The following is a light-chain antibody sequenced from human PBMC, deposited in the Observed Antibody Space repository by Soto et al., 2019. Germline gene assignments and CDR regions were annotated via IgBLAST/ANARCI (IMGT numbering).Light chain of an antibody. Sequence: EIVLTQSPDTLSLSPGERATLSRRASQSVSSSYLAWYQQKPGQAPRLLIYGASRRATGIPDRFSGSGSGTDFTLTISRLEPEDFAVYYCQHYGSSRWTFGQGTKVEIK. CDR3: QHYGSSRWT. J-gene: IGKJ1*01. V-gene: IGKV3-20*01. CDR1: QSVSSSY. CDR2: GAS.